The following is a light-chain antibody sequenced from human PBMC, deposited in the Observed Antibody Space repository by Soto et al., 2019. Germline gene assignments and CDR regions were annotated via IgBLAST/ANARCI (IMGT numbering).Light chain of an antibody. V-gene: IGKV1-27*01. J-gene: IGKJ1*01. CDR3: QKYNSAPRT. Sequence: DIQMTQSPSSLSASVGDRVTIXXRAXXXXSNYLAWYQQKPGKVPKLLIYAASTLQSGVPSRFSGSGSGTDFTLTISSLQPEDVATYYCQKYNSAPRTFGQGTKVEIK. CDR1: XXXSNY. CDR2: AAS.